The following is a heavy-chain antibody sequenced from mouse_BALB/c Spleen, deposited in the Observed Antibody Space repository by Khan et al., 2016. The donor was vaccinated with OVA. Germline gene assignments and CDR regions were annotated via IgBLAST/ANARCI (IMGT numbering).Heavy chain of an antibody. CDR2: IIYTGYT. J-gene: IGHJ3*01. CDR3: ARWTYRYAFVY. V-gene: IGHV3-8*02. CDR1: GDSITTGY. D-gene: IGHD2-14*01. Sequence: EVQLQESGPSLVKPSQTLSLTCSVTGDSITTGYWNWIRQFPGHNLEYMGYIIYTGYTYYNPSLNSRISITRHTSNNQDYLQLNAETYEDTATYYCARWTYRYAFVYWGQGTLVTVSA.